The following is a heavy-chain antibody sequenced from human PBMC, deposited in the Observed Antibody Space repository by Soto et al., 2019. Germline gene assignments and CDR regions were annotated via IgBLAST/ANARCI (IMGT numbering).Heavy chain of an antibody. CDR1: GFTFSSYA. D-gene: IGHD3-16*02. Sequence: GGSLRLSCAASGFTFSSYAMSWVRQAPGKGLEWVSAISGSGGSTYYADSVKGRFTISRDNSKNTLYLQMNSLRAEDTAVYYCAKASNDYIWGSYRPFDYWGQGTLVTVSS. CDR2: ISGSGGST. V-gene: IGHV3-23*01. J-gene: IGHJ4*02. CDR3: AKASNDYIWGSYRPFDY.